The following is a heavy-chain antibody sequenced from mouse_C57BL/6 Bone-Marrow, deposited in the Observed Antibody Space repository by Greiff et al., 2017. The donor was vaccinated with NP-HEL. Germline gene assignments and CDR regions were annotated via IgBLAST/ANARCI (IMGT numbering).Heavy chain of an antibody. Sequence: QVQLQQPGAELVKPGASVKLSCTASGYTFTSYWMHWVKQRPGQGLEWIGMIHPSSGSTNYNEKFKSKATLTVDKSSSTAYMQLSSLTSEDSAVYYCALYYCGGSHYFGGWGTGTTVTVAS. V-gene: IGHV1-64*01. CDR2: IHPSSGST. CDR1: GYTFTSYW. J-gene: IGHJ2*01. D-gene: IGHD1-1*02. CDR3: ALYYCGGSHYFGG.